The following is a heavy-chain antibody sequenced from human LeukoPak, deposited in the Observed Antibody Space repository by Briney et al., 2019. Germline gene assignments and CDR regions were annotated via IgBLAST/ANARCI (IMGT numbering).Heavy chain of an antibody. Sequence: SETLSLTCAVSGGSISSGGYSWSWIRQPPGKGLEWIGYIYHSGSTYYNPSLKSRVTISVDRSKNQFSLKLSSVTAADTAVYYCARDLDSDFWSGYYTGRSAFDIWGRGTMVTASS. V-gene: IGHV4-30-2*01. J-gene: IGHJ3*02. CDR2: IYHSGST. CDR1: GGSISSGGYS. D-gene: IGHD3-3*01. CDR3: ARDLDSDFWSGYYTGRSAFDI.